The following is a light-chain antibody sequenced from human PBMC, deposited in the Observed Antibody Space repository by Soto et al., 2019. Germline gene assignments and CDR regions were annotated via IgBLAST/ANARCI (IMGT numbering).Light chain of an antibody. CDR1: QSISSW. J-gene: IGKJ1*01. CDR3: QQYNSYSQT. CDR2: DAS. V-gene: IGKV1-5*01. Sequence: IQMTQSPSTLSASVGDRVTITCRASQSISSWLAWYQQKPGKVPKLLIYDASGLESGVPSRFSGSGSGTEFTLTISSLQPDDFATYYCQQYNSYSQTFGQGTKVDIK.